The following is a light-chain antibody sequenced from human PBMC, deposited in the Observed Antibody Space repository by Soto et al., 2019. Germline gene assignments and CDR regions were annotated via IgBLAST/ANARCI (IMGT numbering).Light chain of an antibody. CDR1: QSVSSSF. CDR2: GAS. CDR3: QQRHNWPIT. Sequence: PVTLSLSPGERATLSCRASQSVSSSFLAWYQQRPGQAPRLLIYGASSRATGIPDRFSGSGSGTDFTLTISSLEPADFGVYYCQQRHNWPITFGQGTRLEIK. J-gene: IGKJ5*01. V-gene: IGKV3D-20*02.